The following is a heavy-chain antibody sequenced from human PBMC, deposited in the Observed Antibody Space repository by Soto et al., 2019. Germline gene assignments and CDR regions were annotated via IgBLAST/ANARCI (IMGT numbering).Heavy chain of an antibody. CDR2: IYSSENT. CDR1: GGSVSSNSYS. CDR3: ALLNGYCVSTNCHGYYGMDV. Sequence: SETLSLTCTVSGGSVSSNSYSWGWIRQSPGKRQEWIGTIYSSENTYYNTSLLSRVTISVDTSKNELSLRLSSVTAAYTAVYYCALLNGYCVSTNCHGYYGMDVWGQGTTVTVSS. J-gene: IGHJ6*02. V-gene: IGHV4-39*01. D-gene: IGHD2-2*03.